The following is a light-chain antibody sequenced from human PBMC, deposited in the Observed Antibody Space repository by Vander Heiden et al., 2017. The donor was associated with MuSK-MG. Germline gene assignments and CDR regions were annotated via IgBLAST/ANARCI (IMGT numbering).Light chain of an antibody. CDR2: DAS. CDR3: QQRSNWPPD. CDR1: QSVSSY. V-gene: IGKV3-11*01. J-gene: IGKJ4*01. Sequence: EIVLTQSPATLSLSPGERATLSCRASQSVSSYLAWYKQKPGQAPRLLIYDASNRATGIPARFSGSGSGTDFTLTISSLEPEDFAVYYCQQRSNWPPDFGGGTKVEIK.